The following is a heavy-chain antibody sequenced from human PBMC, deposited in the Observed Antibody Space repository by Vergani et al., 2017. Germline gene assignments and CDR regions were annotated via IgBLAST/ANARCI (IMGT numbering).Heavy chain of an antibody. V-gene: IGHV4-61*02. D-gene: IGHD2-2*02. CDR2: IYTSGST. Sequence: QVQLQESGPGLVKPSQTLSLTCTVSGGSISSGSYYWSWIRQPAGKGLEWIGRIYTSGSTNYNPSLKSRVTISVDTSKNQFSLKLSSVTAADTAVYYCARDQGLYCSSTSCYRGGDWFDPWGQGTLVTVSS. J-gene: IGHJ5*02. CDR3: ARDQGLYCSSTSCYRGGDWFDP. CDR1: GGSISSGSYY.